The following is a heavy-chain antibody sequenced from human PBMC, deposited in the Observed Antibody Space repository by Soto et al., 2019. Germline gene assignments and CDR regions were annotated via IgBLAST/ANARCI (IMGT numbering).Heavy chain of an antibody. CDR2: ISSSSSYT. Sequence: QVQLVESGGGLVKPGGSLRLSCAASGFTFSDYYMSWIRQAPGKGLEWVSYISSSSSYTNYADSVKGRFTISRDNAKNSRYLQLNRLSAEDTAVYYSARCAKAARPRYYYCMDVWGQGTTVTVSS. CDR3: ARCAKAARPRYYYCMDV. D-gene: IGHD6-6*01. V-gene: IGHV3-11*06. J-gene: IGHJ6*02. CDR1: GFTFSDYY.